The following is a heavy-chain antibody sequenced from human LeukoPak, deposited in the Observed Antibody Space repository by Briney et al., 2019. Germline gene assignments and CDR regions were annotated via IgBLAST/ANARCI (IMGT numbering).Heavy chain of an antibody. CDR3: ASGRSGYYY. V-gene: IGHV3-66*02. CDR2: IYSGGDT. D-gene: IGHD3-3*01. J-gene: IGHJ4*02. Sequence: PGGSLRLSCAASGFTVSSNYMSWVRQAPGKGLEWVSIIYSGGDTYYADSAKGRFTISRDNSKNTLYLQTNSLRTEDTAVYYCASGRSGYYYWGQGTLVTVSS. CDR1: GFTVSSNY.